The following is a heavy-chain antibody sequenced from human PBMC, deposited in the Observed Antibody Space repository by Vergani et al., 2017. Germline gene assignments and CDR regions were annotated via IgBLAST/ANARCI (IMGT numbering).Heavy chain of an antibody. CDR1: GFPFDEYA. V-gene: IGHV3-9*01. CDR2: ISWISGSI. CDR3: AKAELSYYYCMHV. J-gene: IGHJ6*03. D-gene: IGHD3-10*01. Sequence: EVQLVESGGGLVPPGRSLRLSCAASGFPFDEYAMHWVRQAPGKGREWVSGISWISGSIVYAGSVKGRFTISRDNAKNSLYLQMKSLRAEDTALSYCAKAELSYYYCMHVWGKGTTVTVSS.